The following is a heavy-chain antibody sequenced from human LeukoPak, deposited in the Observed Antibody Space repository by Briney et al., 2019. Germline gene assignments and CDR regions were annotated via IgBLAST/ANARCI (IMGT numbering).Heavy chain of an antibody. Sequence: PGGSHSLSCAASGFTFRNARMSWVRQAQRNGLEWVGRIKSKTDGGTTDYAAPVKGRFTISRDDSKNTLYLQMNSLKTEDTAVYYCTTDPLPDCSSTSCYYYYYMDVWGKGTTVTVSS. CDR3: TTDPLPDCSSTSCYYYYYMDV. CDR1: GFTFRNAR. D-gene: IGHD2-2*01. V-gene: IGHV3-15*01. CDR2: IKSKTDGGTT. J-gene: IGHJ6*03.